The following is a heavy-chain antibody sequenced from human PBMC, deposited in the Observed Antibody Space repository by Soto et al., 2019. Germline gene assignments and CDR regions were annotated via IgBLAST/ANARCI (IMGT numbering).Heavy chain of an antibody. D-gene: IGHD2-21*01. J-gene: IGHJ6*02. CDR1: GFTFSSFW. Sequence: LRLSCAASGFTFSSFWIHWVRQAPGKGLVWVSRINNDGSSTAYADSVKGRFTISRDNAKSTLYLQVTSLRAEDTAVYYCARDPLIGNTDYGLDVWGQGTTVTVSS. V-gene: IGHV3-74*01. CDR3: ARDPLIGNTDYGLDV. CDR2: INNDGSST.